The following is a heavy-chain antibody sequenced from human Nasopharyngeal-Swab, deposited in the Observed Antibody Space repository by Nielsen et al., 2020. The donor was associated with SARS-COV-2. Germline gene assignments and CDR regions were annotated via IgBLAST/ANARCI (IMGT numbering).Heavy chain of an antibody. CDR2: IYYSGST. V-gene: IGHV4-31*02. J-gene: IGHJ6*02. Sequence: WIRQPPGKGLGWIGYIYYSGSTYYNPSLKSRVTISVDTSKNQFSLKLSSVTAADTAVYYCARDIGTPAYPRYYYYGMDVWGQGTTVTVSS. D-gene: IGHD1-1*01. CDR3: ARDIGTPAYPRYYYYGMDV.